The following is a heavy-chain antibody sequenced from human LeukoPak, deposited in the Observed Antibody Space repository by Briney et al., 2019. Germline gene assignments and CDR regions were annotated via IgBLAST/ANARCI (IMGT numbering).Heavy chain of an antibody. CDR2: INSDGSST. V-gene: IGHV3-74*01. CDR1: GFTFSTYS. CDR3: TRVAYWNDDYFDY. D-gene: IGHD1-1*01. Sequence: GGSLRLSCAVSGFTFSTYSMTWVRQAPGKGLVWVSRINSDGSSTSYADSVKGRFTISRDNAKNTLYLQMNSLRAEDTAVYYCTRVAYWNDDYFDYWGRGTLVTVSS. J-gene: IGHJ4*02.